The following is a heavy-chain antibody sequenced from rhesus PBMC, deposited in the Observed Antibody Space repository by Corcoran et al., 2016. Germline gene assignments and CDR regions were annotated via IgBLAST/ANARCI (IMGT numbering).Heavy chain of an antibody. D-gene: IGHD6-25*01. CDR1: GFSISTSGTG. V-gene: IGHV2-95*01. Sequence: QVTLKESGPALVKPTQPLTLTCTFSGFSISTSGTGVGWIRQPPRTALEWLASIYWNDSKYYSTSLKSRLTISKDTSKNQVVLTMTNMDPVDTATEYCARANSGSGQDDAFDFWGQGLSVTVSS. CDR3: ARANSGSGQDDAFDF. J-gene: IGHJ3*01. CDR2: IYWNDSK.